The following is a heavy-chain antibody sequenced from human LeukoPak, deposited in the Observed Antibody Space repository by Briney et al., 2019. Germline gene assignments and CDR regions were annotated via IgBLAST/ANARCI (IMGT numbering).Heavy chain of an antibody. J-gene: IGHJ4*02. CDR2: VFDSGST. CDR3: AREWVVAASGYFDY. CDR1: GASFSTNY. V-gene: IGHV4-59*01. D-gene: IGHD2-15*01. Sequence: PSETLSLTCSVSGASFSTNYWSWIRQPPGRGLEWIGYVFDSGSTNYNPSLKSRVTISVDTSTKQFSLRLSSVTAADTAVYYCAREWVVAASGYFDYWGQGTLVTVSS.